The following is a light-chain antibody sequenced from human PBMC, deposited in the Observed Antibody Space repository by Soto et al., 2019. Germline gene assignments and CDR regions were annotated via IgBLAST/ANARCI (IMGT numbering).Light chain of an antibody. J-gene: IGKJ4*01. CDR2: GAS. CDR3: QQYNNWPLT. Sequence: EIVMTQSPATLSVSPGERATLSCRASQSVSSNLAWYQQKPGQAPRLLIYGASTRATGIPARFSGSGSATEFTLTISSLQSEDFEVYYCQQYNNWPLTFGGGTKVEIK. V-gene: IGKV3-15*01. CDR1: QSVSSN.